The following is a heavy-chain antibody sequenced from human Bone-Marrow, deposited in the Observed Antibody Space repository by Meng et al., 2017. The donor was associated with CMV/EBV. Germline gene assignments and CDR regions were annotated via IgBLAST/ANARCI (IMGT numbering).Heavy chain of an antibody. D-gene: IGHD3-3*01. Sequence: SETLSLTCAVYGGSFSGYYWSWIRQPPGKGLEWIGEINHSGSTNYNPSLKSRVTISVDTSKNQFSLKLSSVTAADTAVYYCARNNLVLRFLEWLPRANYGMDVWGQGTTVTCYS. CDR2: INHSGST. CDR3: ARNNLVLRFLEWLPRANYGMDV. V-gene: IGHV4-34*01. J-gene: IGHJ6*01. CDR1: GGSFSGYY.